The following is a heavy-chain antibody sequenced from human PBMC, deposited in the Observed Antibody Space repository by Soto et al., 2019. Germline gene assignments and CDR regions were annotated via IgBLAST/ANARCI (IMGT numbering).Heavy chain of an antibody. Sequence: GGSVRLSCAAAAFAFRSYTMHWVRQAPGKGLEWVATISYDGSKTNYADSVRGRFTISRDNSKSTLFLQMDSLRPEDTAVYSCARDRDSSYFPPPYYFDSWGQGTLVTVSS. D-gene: IGHD4-4*01. CDR3: ARDRDSSYFPPPYYFDS. CDR1: AFAFRSYT. CDR2: ISYDGSKT. J-gene: IGHJ4*02. V-gene: IGHV3-30*04.